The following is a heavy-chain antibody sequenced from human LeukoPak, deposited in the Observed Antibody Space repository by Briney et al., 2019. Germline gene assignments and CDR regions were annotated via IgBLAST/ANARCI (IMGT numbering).Heavy chain of an antibody. V-gene: IGHV3-74*01. J-gene: IGHJ4*02. CDR2: INSDGSST. CDR3: ARRVVVPAAPYYFDY. CDR1: GIIFSSYW. D-gene: IGHD2-2*01. Sequence: GGSLRLSCAASGIIFSSYWMHWVRQAPGKGLVWVSRINSDGSSTSYADSVKGRFTISRDNAKNTLYLQMNSLRAEDTAVYYCARRVVVPAAPYYFDYWGQGTLVTVSS.